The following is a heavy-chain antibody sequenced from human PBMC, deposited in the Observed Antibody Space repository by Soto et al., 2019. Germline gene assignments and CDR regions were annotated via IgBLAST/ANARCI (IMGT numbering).Heavy chain of an antibody. J-gene: IGHJ4*02. CDR2: IYFDGITK. Sequence: EVQLVASGVGVVQPGGSLRLSCTDSGFTVNTQLKHWVRHARGKGLVSVSRIYFDGITKTYAASLKGRLTVSRDNSTNTVYLHVATLRDEDTAVYYFARGVSMGVDYWGQGTLVTCSS. D-gene: IGHD1-26*01. V-gene: IGHV3-74*01. CDR3: ARGVSMGVDY. CDR1: GFTVNTQL.